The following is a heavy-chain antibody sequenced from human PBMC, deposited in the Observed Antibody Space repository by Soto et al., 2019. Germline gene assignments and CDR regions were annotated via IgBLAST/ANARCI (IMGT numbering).Heavy chain of an antibody. J-gene: IGHJ5*02. CDR3: ARTSYDSSGTAADP. CDR1: GGSISSGYYY. Sequence: SETLSLTCTVSGGSISSGYYYWSWIRQPPGKGLEWIGYIYYSGSTYYNPSLKSRVTISVDTSKNQFSLKLSSVTAADTAVYYCARTSYDSSGTAADPWGQGTLVTVSS. V-gene: IGHV4-30-4*01. CDR2: IYYSGST. D-gene: IGHD3-22*01.